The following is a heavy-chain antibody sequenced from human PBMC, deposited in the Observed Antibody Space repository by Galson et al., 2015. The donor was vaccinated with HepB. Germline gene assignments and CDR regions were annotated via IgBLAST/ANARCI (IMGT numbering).Heavy chain of an antibody. Sequence: SVKVSCKASGYSLTTYGVVWLRQAPGQGLEWMGWINTETGNPTYGRGFTGRFVFSLDTSVNTAHLQISSLKTEDKAVYYCARVREEGSVTGAFEYYGMDVWGQGTTVPVSS. CDR2: INTETGNP. V-gene: IGHV7-4-1*02. CDR3: ARVREEGSVTGAFEYYGMDV. D-gene: IGHD6-19*01. CDR1: GYSLTTYG. J-gene: IGHJ6*02.